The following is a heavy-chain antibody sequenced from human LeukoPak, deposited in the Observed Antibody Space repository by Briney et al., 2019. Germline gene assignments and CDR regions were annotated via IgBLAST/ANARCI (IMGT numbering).Heavy chain of an antibody. V-gene: IGHV4-39*01. J-gene: IGHJ6*02. CDR3: AGHYGDYATPWYYYGMDV. D-gene: IGHD4-17*01. CDR2: IYYSGST. Sequence: SETLSLTCTVSGGSISSSSYYWGWIRQPPGKGLEWIGSIYYSGSTYYNPSLKGRVTISVDTSKNQFSLKLSSVTAADTAVYYCAGHYGDYATPWYYYGMDVWGQGTTVTVSS. CDR1: GGSISSSSYY.